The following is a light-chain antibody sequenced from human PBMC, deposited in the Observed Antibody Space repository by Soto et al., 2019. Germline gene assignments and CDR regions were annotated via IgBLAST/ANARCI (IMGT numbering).Light chain of an antibody. V-gene: IGLV1-44*01. CDR1: SSNIGSNA. CDR2: TNN. CDR3: SAWDDSLNGYV. J-gene: IGLJ1*01. Sequence: QSVLTQPPPASGTPGQRVTISCSGSSSNIGSNAVNWYQQLPGTAPKLLIYTNNQRPSEVPDRFSGSKSGTSASLAISGLQSEDEADYYCSAWDDSLNGYVFGTGTKVTVL.